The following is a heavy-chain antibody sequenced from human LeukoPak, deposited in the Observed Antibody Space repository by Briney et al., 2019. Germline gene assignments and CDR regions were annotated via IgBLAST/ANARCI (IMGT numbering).Heavy chain of an antibody. Sequence: ASVKVSCKASGYTFTGYYMHWVRQAPGQGLEWMGWINPDSGGTNNAQKFQGRVTMTTDTSTSTAYMELRSLRSDDTAVYYCARCRIRGYSATCNWFDPWGQGTLVTVSS. V-gene: IGHV1-2*02. CDR3: ARCRIRGYSATCNWFDP. J-gene: IGHJ5*02. D-gene: IGHD5-12*01. CDR1: GYTFTGYY. CDR2: INPDSGGT.